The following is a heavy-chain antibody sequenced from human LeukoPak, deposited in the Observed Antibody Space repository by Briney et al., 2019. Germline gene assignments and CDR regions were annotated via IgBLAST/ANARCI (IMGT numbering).Heavy chain of an antibody. V-gene: IGHV3-33*06. J-gene: IGHJ4*02. CDR3: AKDPRSTWMTIFGVVIQSDY. CDR1: GFIVSRNY. Sequence: GGSLRLSCAASGFIVSRNYMSWVRQAPGKGLEWVAIIWSDGSNKYYADSVKGRFTISRDNSKNTLYLQMNSLRAEDTAVYYCAKDPRSTWMTIFGVVIQSDYWGQGTLVTVSS. D-gene: IGHD3-3*01. CDR2: IWSDGSNK.